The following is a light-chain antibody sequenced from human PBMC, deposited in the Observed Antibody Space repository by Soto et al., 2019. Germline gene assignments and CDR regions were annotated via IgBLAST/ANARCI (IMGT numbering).Light chain of an antibody. CDR1: SNDVGGHDY. V-gene: IGLV2-14*03. J-gene: IGLJ1*01. CDR2: DVL. CDR3: DSYTSSSTLV. Sequence: QSALTQPASVSGSPGQSITISCTGTSNDVGGHDYVSWYQQHPGKAPKLVIYDVLSRPSGVSDRFSGSKSGHTASLTISGLQPEDEADYYCDSYTSSSTLVFGTGTKLTVL.